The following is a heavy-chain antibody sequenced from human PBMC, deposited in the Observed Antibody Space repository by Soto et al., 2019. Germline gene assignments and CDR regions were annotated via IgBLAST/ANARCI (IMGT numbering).Heavy chain of an antibody. CDR1: GGSISSYY. D-gene: IGHD3-22*01. J-gene: IGHJ4*02. CDR3: ERVENYYDSSGYYTSFDY. Sequence: PSETLSLTCTVSGGSISSYYWSWIRQPPGKGLEWIGYIYYSGSTNYNPSLKSRVTISVDTSKNQFSLKLSSVTAADTAVYYCERVENYYDSSGYYTSFDYWGQGTLVTVSS. CDR2: IYYSGST. V-gene: IGHV4-59*01.